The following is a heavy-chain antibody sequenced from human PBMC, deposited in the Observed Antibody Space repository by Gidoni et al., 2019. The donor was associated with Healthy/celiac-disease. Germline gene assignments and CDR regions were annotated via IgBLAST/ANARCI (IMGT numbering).Heavy chain of an antibody. CDR3: AKEGTYYYDSSGAGAFDI. CDR1: GFPFDDYA. J-gene: IGHJ3*02. D-gene: IGHD3-22*01. Sequence: EVQLVESGGGLVQPGRSLRLSCAASGFPFDDYAMHWVRQAPGKGLEWVSGISWNSGSIGYADSVKGRFTISRDNAKNSLYLQMNSLRAEDTALYYCAKEGTYYYDSSGAGAFDIWGQGTMVTVSS. V-gene: IGHV3-9*01. CDR2: ISWNSGSI.